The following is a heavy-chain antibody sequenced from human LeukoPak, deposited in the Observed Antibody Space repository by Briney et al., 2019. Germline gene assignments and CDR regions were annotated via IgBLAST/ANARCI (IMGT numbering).Heavy chain of an antibody. D-gene: IGHD4-17*01. V-gene: IGHV4-59*01. CDR3: ARGTVTMDY. J-gene: IGHJ4*02. Sequence: SETLSLTCTVSGGSISSYYWSWIRQPPGKGLEWIGYIYYSGSTKYNPALKSRVTISKDSSKNQFSLNLRSVTAADAAVYYCARGTVTMDYWGQGTLVTVSS. CDR1: GGSISSYY. CDR2: IYYSGST.